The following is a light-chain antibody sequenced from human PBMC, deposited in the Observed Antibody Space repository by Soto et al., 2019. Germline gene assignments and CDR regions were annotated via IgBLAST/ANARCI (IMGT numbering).Light chain of an antibody. CDR3: QQSLTTPLT. CDR2: ATS. CDR1: QSITIY. V-gene: IGKV1-39*01. J-gene: IGKJ4*01. Sequence: DIQMTQSPSSLSASVGDRVTITCRASQSITIYLNWYQQKPGKAPKLLIFATSSLQSGVPSRFSGSGSGTDFTPTISSLQPEDLATYYCQQSLTTPLTFGGGTKVDIK.